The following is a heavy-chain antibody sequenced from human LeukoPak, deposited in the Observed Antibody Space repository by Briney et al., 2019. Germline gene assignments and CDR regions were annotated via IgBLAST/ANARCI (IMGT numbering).Heavy chain of an antibody. CDR3: ARDRETAAFDAFDI. V-gene: IGHV4-59*13. J-gene: IGHJ3*02. D-gene: IGHD2-2*01. CDR1: GGSISSYY. CDR2: IYYSGST. Sequence: SETLSLTCTVSGGSISSYYWSWIRQPPGKGLEWIGYIYYSGSTNCNPSLKSRVTISVDTSKNQFSLKLSSVTAADTAVYYCARDRETAAFDAFDIWGQGTMVTVSS.